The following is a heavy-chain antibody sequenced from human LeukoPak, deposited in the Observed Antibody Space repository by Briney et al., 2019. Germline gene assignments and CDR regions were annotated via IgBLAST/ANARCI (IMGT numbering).Heavy chain of an antibody. CDR1: GFTFSSYG. Sequence: GGSLLLSCAASGFTFSSYGMHWVRQAPGKGLEWVAVISYDGSNKYYADSVKGRFTISRDNSKNTLYLQMNSLRAEDTAVYYCAKVGAVAGDYWGQGTLVTVSS. CDR2: ISYDGSNK. CDR3: AKVGAVAGDY. V-gene: IGHV3-30*18. D-gene: IGHD6-19*01. J-gene: IGHJ4*02.